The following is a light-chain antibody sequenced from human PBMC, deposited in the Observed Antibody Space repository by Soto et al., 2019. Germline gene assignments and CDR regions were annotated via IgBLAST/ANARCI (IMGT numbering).Light chain of an antibody. CDR3: QQGYNTFWT. V-gene: IGKV1-39*01. J-gene: IGKJ1*01. CDR1: QPIGTS. CDR2: AAT. Sequence: DIQMTQSPSYLSAFVGDSVTVTCRASQPIGTSLHWYQQRAGTAPKVLISAATKLQSGVPSRFSGRGSGTDFTLTISNLQPEDSATYFCQQGYNTFWTFGRGTKVELK.